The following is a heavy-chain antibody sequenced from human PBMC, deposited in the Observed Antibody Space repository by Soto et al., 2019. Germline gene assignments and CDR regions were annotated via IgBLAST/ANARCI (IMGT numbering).Heavy chain of an antibody. J-gene: IGHJ3*02. CDR1: GFTFSSYG. Sequence: GGSLRLSCAASGFTFSSYGMHWVRQAPGKGLEWVAVISYDGSNKYYADSVKGRFTISRDNSKNTLYLQMNSLRAEDTAVYYGAKVPGSGSWYGNDPFDIGAKGQWSPSPQ. CDR2: ISYDGSNK. V-gene: IGHV3-30*18. CDR3: AKVPGSGSWYGNDPFDI. D-gene: IGHD6-13*01.